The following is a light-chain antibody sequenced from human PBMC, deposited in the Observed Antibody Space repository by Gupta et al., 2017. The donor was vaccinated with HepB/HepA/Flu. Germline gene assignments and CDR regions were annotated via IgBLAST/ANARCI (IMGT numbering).Light chain of an antibody. J-gene: IGKJ4*01. CDR1: HSVSSSY. Sequence: EIVLTQSPGTLSLSPGERATLSCRASHSVSSSYLAWYQKKPGQSPRLLLYGTSTRATGIPDRFSGSGSGTDFTLTSSRLDPEDFAVYYCQQYGSSPFGGGTKVEIK. CDR2: GTS. V-gene: IGKV3-20*01. CDR3: QQYGSSP.